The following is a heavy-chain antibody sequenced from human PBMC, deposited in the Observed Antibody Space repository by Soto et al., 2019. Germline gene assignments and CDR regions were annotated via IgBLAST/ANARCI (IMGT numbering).Heavy chain of an antibody. Sequence: SDTLSLTCALNGGSFTGYYGCWIRQSPGKGLERIGEVSHRGSTNYNPSLKSRVTISIDTSTNQFFLKLNSVTAADTGMYYCARNGGSTWYYFESWGQGTVVNVSS. CDR2: VSHRGST. CDR3: ARNGGSTWYYFES. D-gene: IGHD6-13*01. CDR1: GGSFTGYY. J-gene: IGHJ4*02. V-gene: IGHV4-34*01.